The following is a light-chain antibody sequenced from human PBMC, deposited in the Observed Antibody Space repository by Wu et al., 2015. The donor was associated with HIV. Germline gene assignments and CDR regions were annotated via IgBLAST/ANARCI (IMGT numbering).Light chain of an antibody. CDR2: MAS. Sequence: DIQMTQSPSTLSASVGDRVTLTCRASQSISTWLAWYQQKPGKAPKLLIYMASSLDNGVPSRFSGSGSGTEFTLSISSLQPDDFATYYCQQYKGGASGYTFGQGTKLEIK. CDR1: QSISTW. J-gene: IGKJ2*01. V-gene: IGKV1-5*03. CDR3: QQYKGGASGYT.